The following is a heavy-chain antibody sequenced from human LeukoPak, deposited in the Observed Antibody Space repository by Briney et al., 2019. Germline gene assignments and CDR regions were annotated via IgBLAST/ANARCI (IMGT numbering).Heavy chain of an antibody. CDR1: GGTFSSYA. Sequence: ASVKVSCKASGGTFSSYAISWVRQAPGQGLEWMGGIIPIFGTANYAQKFQGRVTITADESTSTAYMELSSLRSEGTAVYDCARGDSSGWLSRHYHGMDVWGKGTKVTVSS. CDR3: ARGDSSGWLSRHYHGMDV. J-gene: IGHJ6*04. CDR2: IIPIFGTA. D-gene: IGHD6-19*01. V-gene: IGHV1-69*01.